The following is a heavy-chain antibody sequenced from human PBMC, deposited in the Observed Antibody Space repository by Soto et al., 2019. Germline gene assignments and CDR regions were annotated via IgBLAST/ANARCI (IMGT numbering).Heavy chain of an antibody. CDR2: IYYSGST. D-gene: IGHD3-3*01. CDR3: ARRPYDFWSGYYSWFDP. Sequence: SETLSLTCTVSGGSISSSSYYWGWIRQPPGKGLEWIGSIYYSGSTYYNPSLKSRVTISVDTSKNQFSLKLSSVTAADTAVYYCARRPYDFWSGYYSWFDPWGQGTLVTVSS. J-gene: IGHJ5*02. CDR1: GGSISSSSYY. V-gene: IGHV4-39*01.